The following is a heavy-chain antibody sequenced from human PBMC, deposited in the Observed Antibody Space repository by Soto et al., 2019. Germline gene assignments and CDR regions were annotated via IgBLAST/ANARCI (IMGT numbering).Heavy chain of an antibody. CDR3: ANAIKFQYCSSTSCWPYYFDY. CDR1: GFTFDDYA. CDR2: ISWNSGSI. Sequence: PGGSLRLSCAASGFTFDDYAMHWVRQAPGKGLEWVSGISWNSGSIGYADSVKGRFTISRDNSKNTLYLQMNSLRAEDTAVYYCANAIKFQYCSSTSCWPYYFDYWGQGTLVTVSS. V-gene: IGHV3-9*01. J-gene: IGHJ4*02. D-gene: IGHD2-2*01.